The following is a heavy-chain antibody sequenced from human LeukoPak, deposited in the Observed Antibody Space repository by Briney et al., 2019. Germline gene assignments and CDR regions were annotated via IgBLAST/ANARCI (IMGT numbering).Heavy chain of an antibody. J-gene: IGHJ1*01. CDR3: ARERSYCSGGSCYSRGLQH. CDR1: GGSFSGYY. V-gene: IGHV4-34*01. CDR2: INHSGST. D-gene: IGHD2-15*01. Sequence: SETLSLTCAVCGGSFSGYYWSWIRQPPGKGLEWIGEINHSGSTNYNPSLKSRVTISVDTSKNQFSLKLSSVTAADTAVYYCARERSYCSGGSCYSRGLQHWGQGTLVTVSS.